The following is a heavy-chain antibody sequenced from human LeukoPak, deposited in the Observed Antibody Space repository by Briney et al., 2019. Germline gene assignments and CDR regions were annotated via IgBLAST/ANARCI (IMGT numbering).Heavy chain of an antibody. Sequence: KSSQTLSLTCTVSGGSISSGSYYWSWIRQPAGKGLEWIGRIYTSGGTNYNPSLKSRVTMSVDRSKNEISLHLASLTAADTALYYCAGRGSSSGTFDIWGPGTFVTVSS. J-gene: IGHJ3*02. CDR1: GGSISSGSYY. CDR2: IYTSGGT. D-gene: IGHD3-10*01. CDR3: AGRGSSSGTFDI. V-gene: IGHV4-61*02.